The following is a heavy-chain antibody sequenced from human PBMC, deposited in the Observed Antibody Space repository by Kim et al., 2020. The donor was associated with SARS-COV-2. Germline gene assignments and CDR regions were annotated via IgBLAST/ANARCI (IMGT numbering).Heavy chain of an antibody. CDR3: ARANIAARDFDY. Sequence: YEVSVKSRITINPDTSKNQCSLQLNSVTPEDTAVYYCARANIAARDFDYWGQGTLVTVSS. J-gene: IGHJ4*02. D-gene: IGHD6-6*01. V-gene: IGHV6-1*01.